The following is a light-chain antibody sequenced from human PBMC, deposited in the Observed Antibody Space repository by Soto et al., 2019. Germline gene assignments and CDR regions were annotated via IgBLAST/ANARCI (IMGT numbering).Light chain of an antibody. CDR2: DAS. CDR1: QGVSRY. CDR3: QHRSNWPS. V-gene: IGKV3-11*01. Sequence: EIGLRQSPATLSLSPGERDTLSCWASQGVSRYLAWYQQKPGQAPRLLIYDASNRATGIPARFSGSGSGTDFTLTISSLEPEDFAVYYCQHRSNWPSFGPGTKVDIK. J-gene: IGKJ3*01.